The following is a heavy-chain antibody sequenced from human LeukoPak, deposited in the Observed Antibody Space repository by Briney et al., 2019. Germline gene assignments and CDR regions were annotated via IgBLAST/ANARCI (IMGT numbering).Heavy chain of an antibody. CDR3: ARGTGVVVPRAYYFDY. J-gene: IGHJ4*02. D-gene: IGHD2-21*01. CDR1: GGSISSGGYS. V-gene: IGHV4-30-2*01. CDR2: IYHSGST. Sequence: KASETLSLTCAVSGGSISSGGYSWRWIRQPPGKGLEWIGYIYHSGSTYYNPSLKSRVTISVDRSKNQFSLKLSSVTAADTAVYYCARGTGVVVPRAYYFDYWGQGTLVTVSS.